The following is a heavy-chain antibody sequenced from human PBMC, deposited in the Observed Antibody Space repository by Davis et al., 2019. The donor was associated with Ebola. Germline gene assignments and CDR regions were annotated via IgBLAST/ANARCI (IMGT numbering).Heavy chain of an antibody. J-gene: IGHJ6*02. CDR1: GDSVSSGG. CDR2: TYYSSSKWYN. Sequence: PSETLSLTCAISGDSVSSGGWNWIRQSPSRGLEWLGRTYYSSSKWYNDYAASVKSRITVNPDTSKNQFSLLLSSVTPEDTAIYYCVRGWFRSGMDVWGQGTTVTVSS. CDR3: VRGWFRSGMDV. V-gene: IGHV6-1*01. D-gene: IGHD3-10*01.